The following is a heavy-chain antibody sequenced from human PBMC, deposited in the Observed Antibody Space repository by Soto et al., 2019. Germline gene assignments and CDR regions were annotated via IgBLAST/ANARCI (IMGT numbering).Heavy chain of an antibody. CDR2: ISGSGTTT. J-gene: IGHJ4*02. CDR3: AKDYYGHSGRPFFFDS. Sequence: GGSLRLSCAASGFTFSSSAMSWVRQVPGKGLEWVSAISGSGTTTHYADSVRDRFTISRDNSKDTLYLQMNSLRADDTAVYYCAKDYYGHSGRPFFFDSWGLGTLVTVSS. D-gene: IGHD3-3*01. CDR1: GFTFSSSA. V-gene: IGHV3-23*01.